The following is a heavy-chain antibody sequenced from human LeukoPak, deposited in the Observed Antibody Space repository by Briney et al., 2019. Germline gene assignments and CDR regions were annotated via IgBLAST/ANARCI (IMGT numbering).Heavy chain of an antibody. V-gene: IGHV4-61*10. D-gene: IGHD5-24*01. CDR2: IYQGGST. CDR3: AREEIRSWFDP. Sequence: SETLSLTCTVSGGSISSGTYYWSWIRQPAGSGLEWLGRIYQGGSTNYNFSLKSRLTISLDTSKNQFSLKLSSVTAADTAVYYCAREEIRSWFDPWGQGTLVTVSS. CDR1: GGSISSGTYY. J-gene: IGHJ5*02.